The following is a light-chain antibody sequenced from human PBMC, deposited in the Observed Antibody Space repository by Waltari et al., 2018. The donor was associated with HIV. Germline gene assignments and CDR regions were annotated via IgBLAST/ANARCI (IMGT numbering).Light chain of an antibody. CDR3: VLYMGSGIW. J-gene: IGLJ2*01. Sequence: QTVVTQEPSFSVSPGGTVTLTCGLSSGSVSTSYYTSWYQQTPGQAPRTLIYITNPRSSGVPYRFSGSILGNKAALTITGAQADDESDYYCVLYMGSGIWIGGGTKLTVL. CDR2: ITN. CDR1: SGSVSTSYY. V-gene: IGLV8-61*01.